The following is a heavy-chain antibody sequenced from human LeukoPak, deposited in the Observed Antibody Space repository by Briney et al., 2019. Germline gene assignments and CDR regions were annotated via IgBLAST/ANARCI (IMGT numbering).Heavy chain of an antibody. CDR2: ISYDGSNK. V-gene: IGHV3-30*18. CDR3: AKDWSEGSGSYIDY. Sequence: PGGSLRLSCAASGFTFSSYGMHWVRQAPGKGLEWVAVISYDGSNKYYADSVKGRFTISRENSKNTLYLHMNSLRVDDTAVYYCAKDWSEGSGSYIDYWGQGALVTVSS. D-gene: IGHD3-10*01. CDR1: GFTFSSYG. J-gene: IGHJ4*02.